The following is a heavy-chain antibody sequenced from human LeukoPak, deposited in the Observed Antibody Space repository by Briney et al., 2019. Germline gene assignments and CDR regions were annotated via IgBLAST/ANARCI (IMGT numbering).Heavy chain of an antibody. CDR1: GFTFSSYA. D-gene: IGHD6-13*01. CDR3: AKDEAAAGIYEVAY. Sequence: PGGSLRLSCAASGFTFSSYAMSWVRQAPGKGLEWVSAISGSGGSTYYADSVKGRFTISRDSSKNTLYLQMNSLRAEDTAVYYCAKDEAAAGIYEVAYWGQGTLVTVSS. CDR2: ISGSGGST. J-gene: IGHJ4*02. V-gene: IGHV3-23*01.